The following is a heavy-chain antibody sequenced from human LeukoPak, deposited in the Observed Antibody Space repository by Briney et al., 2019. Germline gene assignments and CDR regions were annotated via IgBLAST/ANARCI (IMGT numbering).Heavy chain of an antibody. J-gene: IGHJ4*02. D-gene: IGHD1-26*01. CDR1: GYNFTDHY. CDR3: ARSVWYSGSYGFDY. Sequence: ASLEVSCTASGYNFTDHYIYWLRQAPGQGLEWMGWINPNSGATNYAQKFQGRVTMTGDTSMNTAHMELSRLKSDDTAMYFCARSVWYSGSYGFDYWGRGTLVRVAS. CDR2: INPNSGAT. V-gene: IGHV1-2*02.